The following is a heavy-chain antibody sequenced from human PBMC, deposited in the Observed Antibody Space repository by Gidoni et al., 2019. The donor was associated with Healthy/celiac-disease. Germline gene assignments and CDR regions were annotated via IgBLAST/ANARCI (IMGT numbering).Heavy chain of an antibody. J-gene: IGHJ3*02. CDR1: GFTFSSYA. Sequence: QVQLVESGGGVVQPGRSLRLSCAASGFTFSSYAMHWVRQAPGKGLEWVAVISYDGSNKYYADSVKGRFTISRDNSKNTLYLQMNSLRAEDTAVYYCARGGDGYNSAGAFDIWGQGTMVTVSS. D-gene: IGHD5-12*01. CDR3: ARGGDGYNSAGAFDI. V-gene: IGHV3-30-3*01. CDR2: ISYDGSNK.